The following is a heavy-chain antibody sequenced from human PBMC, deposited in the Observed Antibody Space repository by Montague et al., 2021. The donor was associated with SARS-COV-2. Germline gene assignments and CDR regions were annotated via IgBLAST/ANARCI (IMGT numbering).Heavy chain of an antibody. CDR2: IYTTGST. D-gene: IGHD3-16*02. CDR3: ARDGDYDYIWGSYRPYYLDN. CDR1: GGSTNRYY. V-gene: IGHV4-4*07. Sequence: SETLSLTCTVSGGSTNRYYWSWIRQPAGKGLEWIGRIYTTGSTNSNPSLMSRVTMSLDTSKNQFSLNLSSVTAADTAMYYCARDGDYDYIWGSYRPYYLDNWGQGTMVTVSS. J-gene: IGHJ4*01.